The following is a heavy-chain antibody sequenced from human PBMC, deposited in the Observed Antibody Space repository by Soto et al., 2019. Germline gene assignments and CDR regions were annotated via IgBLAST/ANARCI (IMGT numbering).Heavy chain of an antibody. CDR1: GYTFTGHY. D-gene: IGHD1-26*01. CDR2: IGPESGAT. Sequence: AAVKVSCKASGYTFTGHYIHWVRHAPEHVPEWMGEIGPESGATRDAQKVQGRVTMTRATSITTVYMELKNLSSDDTAVYYCGRGRSGQIVVFYWGQGTPVTVSS. V-gene: IGHV1-2*02. J-gene: IGHJ4*02. CDR3: GRGRSGQIVVFY.